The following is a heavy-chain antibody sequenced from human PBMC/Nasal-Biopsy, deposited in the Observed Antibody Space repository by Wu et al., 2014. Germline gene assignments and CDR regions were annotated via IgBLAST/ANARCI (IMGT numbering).Heavy chain of an antibody. CDR2: VSHDGSNK. J-gene: IGHJ4*02. CDR3: ARDIWDANSWPYFDH. V-gene: IGHV3-30-3*01. CDR1: GFAFSTYA. D-gene: IGHD2-15*01. Sequence: RLSCAASGFAFSTYAMHWVRQAPGKGLEWVVVVSHDGSNKYYAASVKGRFTLSRDNSKNTLYLQMNSLRPEDTAVYYCARDIWDANSWPYFDHWGQGVLVTVSS.